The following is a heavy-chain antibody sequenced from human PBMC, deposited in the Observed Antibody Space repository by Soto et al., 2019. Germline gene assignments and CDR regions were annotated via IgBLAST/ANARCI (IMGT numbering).Heavy chain of an antibody. CDR1: GFTFSTYG. CDR3: GRDQTRYDSGSYFSLDV. V-gene: IGHV3-48*01. CDR2: ISSSTSSI. D-gene: IGHD3-10*01. J-gene: IGHJ6*04. Sequence: EVQLVESGGGLVQAGGSLRLSCAASGFTFSTYGLNWVRQAPGKGLEWLSFISSSTSSIYYADSVKGRFTISRDNAQSSLDLQKNSLRAEETAVYYCGRDQTRYDSGSYFSLDVWGKGTTVTVSS.